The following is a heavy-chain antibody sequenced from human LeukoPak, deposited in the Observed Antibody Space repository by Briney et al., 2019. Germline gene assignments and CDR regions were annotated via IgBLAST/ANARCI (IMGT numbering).Heavy chain of an antibody. CDR2: INPDGSRT. CDR3: SRDFNGRNDF. V-gene: IGHV3-74*01. J-gene: IGHJ4*02. D-gene: IGHD1-14*01. CDR1: GFTFSSNW. Sequence: PGGSLRLSFAASGFTFSSNWMHWVRQGPGKGLVWVSRINPDGSRTDYAESVKGRFTISRDNAKNTLSLEMNSLGDEDTAVYYCSRDFNGRNDFWGQGTLVTVSS.